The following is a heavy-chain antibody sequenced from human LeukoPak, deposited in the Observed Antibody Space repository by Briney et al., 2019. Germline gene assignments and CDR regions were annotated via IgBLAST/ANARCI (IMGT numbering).Heavy chain of an antibody. D-gene: IGHD3-10*01. CDR3: ARRPRGVIIKTWFDS. CDR1: GGSFSGYY. J-gene: IGHJ5*01. CDR2: INHSGST. V-gene: IGHV4-34*01. Sequence: SETLSLTCAVYGGSFSGYYWSWIRQPPGKGLEWIGEINHSGSTNYNPSLKSRVTISVDTSKNQFSLKLSSVTAADTAVYYCARRPRGVIIKTWFDSWGQGTLVTVSS.